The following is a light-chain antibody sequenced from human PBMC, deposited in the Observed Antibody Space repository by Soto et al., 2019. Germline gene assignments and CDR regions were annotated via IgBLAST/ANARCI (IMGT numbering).Light chain of an antibody. CDR1: QDISNY. Sequence: DIQMTQSPCTLSASVGDRVTTACRASQDISNYLNWYQQKPVKAPKLLVYDASNLETGVPSRFSGSGSGTDFTFTISSLQPEDIATYYCQQYDNLPLTFGGGTKVEIK. J-gene: IGKJ4*01. CDR3: QQYDNLPLT. V-gene: IGKV1-33*01. CDR2: DAS.